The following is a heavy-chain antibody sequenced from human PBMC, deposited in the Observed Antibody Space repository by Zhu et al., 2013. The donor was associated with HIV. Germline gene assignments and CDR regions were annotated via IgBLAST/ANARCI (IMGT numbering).Heavy chain of an antibody. CDR1: GFNFRSHY. J-gene: IGHJ4*02. Sequence: QAQLVQSGAEVKKPGASVKISCKALGFNFRSHYFHWVRQVPGQGLQWIAIIHPFADITRQSRMFQDRVVLTRDTSTNTVFLELKSLTSDDTALYYCARGRGDIVDVPSTYRGPYYFDYWGQGTLVTVSS. V-gene: IGHV1-46*01. CDR2: IHPFADIT. D-gene: IGHD2-2*01. CDR3: ARGRGDIVDVPSTYRGPYYFDY.